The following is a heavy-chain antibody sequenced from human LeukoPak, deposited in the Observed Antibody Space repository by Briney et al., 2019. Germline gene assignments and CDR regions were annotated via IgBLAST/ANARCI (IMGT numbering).Heavy chain of an antibody. CDR2: ISWNSGSI. CDR3: AKDRSPYSSSWYGY. D-gene: IGHD6-13*01. J-gene: IGHJ4*02. Sequence: PGGSLRLSCAASGFTFDDYAMHWVRQAPGKGLEWVSGISWNSGSIGYADSVKGRFTISRDNAKNSLYLQMNSLRAEDTALYYCAKDRSPYSSSWYGYWGQGTLVTVSS. V-gene: IGHV3-9*01. CDR1: GFTFDDYA.